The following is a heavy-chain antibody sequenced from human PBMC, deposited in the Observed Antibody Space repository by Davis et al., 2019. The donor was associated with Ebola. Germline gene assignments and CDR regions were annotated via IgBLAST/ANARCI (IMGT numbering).Heavy chain of an antibody. J-gene: IGHJ4*02. D-gene: IGHD1-26*01. CDR2: FDPEEGET. CDR1: GYTLTELS. Sequence: AASVKVSCKVSGYTLTELSMHWVRQAPGKGLEWMGGFDPEEGETIYAQKFQGRVTMTEDTSTDTAYMELSSLRSEDTAMYYCATDPGDSGSWAFDYWGQGTLVTVSS. CDR3: ATDPGDSGSWAFDY. V-gene: IGHV1-24*01.